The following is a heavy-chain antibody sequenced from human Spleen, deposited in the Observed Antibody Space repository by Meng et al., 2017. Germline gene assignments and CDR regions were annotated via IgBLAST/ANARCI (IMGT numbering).Heavy chain of an antibody. Sequence: AGSLSLSCAVYGGSFSGYYWGWNRQPPGQGLEWVGSGYYTGSTYYNPSLKSRVTISVDMSTNHLSLKLSSVTAADTALYYCARAWRLDIVVVVADTSFDYWGQGRLVTVSS. J-gene: IGHJ4*02. V-gene: IGHV4-34*01. CDR3: ARAWRLDIVVVVADTSFDY. CDR1: GGSFSGYY. D-gene: IGHD2-15*01. CDR2: GYYTGST.